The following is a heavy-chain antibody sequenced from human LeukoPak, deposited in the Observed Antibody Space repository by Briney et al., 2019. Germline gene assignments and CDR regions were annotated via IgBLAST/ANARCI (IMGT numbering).Heavy chain of an antibody. Sequence: PGGSLRLSCAASGFTFSSYAVSWVRQAPGKGLEWVSAISGSGGSTYYADSVKGRFTISRDNSKNTLYLQMNSLRAEDTAVYYCAKGSYYDSSGSFYFDYWGQGTLVTVSS. J-gene: IGHJ4*02. CDR2: ISGSGGST. D-gene: IGHD3-22*01. V-gene: IGHV3-23*01. CDR3: AKGSYYDSSGSFYFDY. CDR1: GFTFSSYA.